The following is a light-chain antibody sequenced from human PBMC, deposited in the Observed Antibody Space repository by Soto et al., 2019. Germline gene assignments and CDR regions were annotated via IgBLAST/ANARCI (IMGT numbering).Light chain of an antibody. CDR3: QQLNSYPLT. V-gene: IGKV1-39*01. CDR1: QSISSY. Sequence: IQITQSPSSLSASVGYRVTITCLASQSISSYLHWYQQKPGKAPNLLIYSASTLQSGVPSRFSGGGSGTEFTLTISSLQPEDFATYYCQQLNSYPLTFGGGTKVDI. CDR2: SAS. J-gene: IGKJ4*01.